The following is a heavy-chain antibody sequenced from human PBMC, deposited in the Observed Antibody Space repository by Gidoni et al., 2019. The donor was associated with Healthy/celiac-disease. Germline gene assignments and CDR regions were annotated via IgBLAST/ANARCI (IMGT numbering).Heavy chain of an antibody. CDR2: IYYSGST. J-gene: IGHJ5*02. V-gene: IGHV4-39*01. D-gene: IGHD6-13*01. Sequence: QLQLQESGPGLVKPSETLSLTCTVSGGSISSSSYYWGWIRQPSGKGLEWIGSIYYSGSTYYNPSLKSRVTISVDTSKNQFSLKLSSVTAADTAVYYCARPRQQLEWFDPWGQGTLVTVSS. CDR1: GGSISSSSYY. CDR3: ARPRQQLEWFDP.